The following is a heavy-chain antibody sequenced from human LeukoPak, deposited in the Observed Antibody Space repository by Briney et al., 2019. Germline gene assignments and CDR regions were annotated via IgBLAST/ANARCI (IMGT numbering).Heavy chain of an antibody. D-gene: IGHD3-22*01. CDR2: ISAYNGNT. CDR3: ARDARYDSSGYYYP. V-gene: IGHV1-18*01. Sequence: GASVKVSCKASGGTFSSYGISWVRQAPGQGLEWMGWISAYNGNTNYAQKLQGRVTMTTDTSTSTAYMGLRSLRSDDTAVYYCARDARYDSSGYYYPWGQGTLVTVSS. CDR1: GGTFSSYG. J-gene: IGHJ5*02.